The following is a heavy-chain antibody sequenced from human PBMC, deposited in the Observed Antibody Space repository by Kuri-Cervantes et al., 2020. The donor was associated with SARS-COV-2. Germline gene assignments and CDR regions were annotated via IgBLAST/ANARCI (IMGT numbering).Heavy chain of an antibody. Sequence: GESLKISCAASGFTFSSYAMHWVRQAPGKGLEWVAVISYDGSNKYYADSVKGRFTISRDNAKNSLYLQMNSLRAEDTAVYYCARELLLDYWGQGTLVTVSS. CDR1: GFTFSSYA. CDR3: ARELLLDY. CDR2: ISYDGSNK. J-gene: IGHJ4*02. V-gene: IGHV3-30-3*01. D-gene: IGHD2-21*01.